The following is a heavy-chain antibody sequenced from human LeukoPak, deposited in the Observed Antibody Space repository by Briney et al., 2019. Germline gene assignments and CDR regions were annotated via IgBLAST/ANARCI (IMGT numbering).Heavy chain of an antibody. CDR2: IYYSGST. Sequence: PSETLSLTCTVSGGSISSYYWSWIRQPPGKGLEWIGYIYYSGSTNYNPSLKSRVTISVDTSKNQFSLKLSSVTAADTAVYYCARQGIFGVVTDYYYYGMDVWGQGTTVTVSS. D-gene: IGHD3-3*02. V-gene: IGHV4-59*08. CDR3: ARQGIFGVVTDYYYYGMDV. CDR1: GGSISSYY. J-gene: IGHJ6*02.